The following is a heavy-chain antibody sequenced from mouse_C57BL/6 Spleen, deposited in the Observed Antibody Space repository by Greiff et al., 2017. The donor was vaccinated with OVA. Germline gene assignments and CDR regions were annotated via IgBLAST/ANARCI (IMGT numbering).Heavy chain of an antibody. CDR2: INPGSGGT. D-gene: IGHD2-5*01. V-gene: IGHV1-54*01. J-gene: IGHJ2*01. Sequence: VQLQQSGAELVRPGTSVKVSCKASGYAFTNYLIEWVKQRPGQGLEWIGVINPGSGGTNYNEKFKGKATLTADKSSSTAYMQLSSLTSEDSAVYFCARSYYSNDYWGQGTTLTVAS. CDR3: ARSYYSNDY. CDR1: GYAFTNYL.